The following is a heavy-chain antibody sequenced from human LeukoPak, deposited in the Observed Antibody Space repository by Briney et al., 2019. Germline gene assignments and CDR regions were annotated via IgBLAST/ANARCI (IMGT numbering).Heavy chain of an antibody. CDR3: ASKPSYGDYVFDY. J-gene: IGHJ4*02. Sequence: SETLSLTCTVSGGSISSSSYYWGWIRQPPGKGLEWIGSIYYSGSTYYNPSLKSRVTISVDTSKNQFSLKLSSVTAADTAVYYCASKPSYGDYVFDYWGQGTLVTVSS. D-gene: IGHD4-17*01. CDR2: IYYSGST. CDR1: GGSISSSSYY. V-gene: IGHV4-39*07.